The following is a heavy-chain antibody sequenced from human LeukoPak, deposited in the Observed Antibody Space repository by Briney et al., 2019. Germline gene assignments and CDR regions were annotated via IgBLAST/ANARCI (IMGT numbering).Heavy chain of an antibody. Sequence: PSGTLSLTCTVSGGSISSGGYYWSWIRQHPGKGLEWIGYIYYSGSTYYNPSLKSRVTISVDTSKNQFSLKLSSVTAADTAVYYCASLEWFGELLYPNWYFDLWGRGTLVTVSS. CDR3: ASLEWFGELLYPNWYFDL. J-gene: IGHJ2*01. V-gene: IGHV4-31*03. CDR1: GGSISSGGYY. CDR2: IYYSGST. D-gene: IGHD3-10*01.